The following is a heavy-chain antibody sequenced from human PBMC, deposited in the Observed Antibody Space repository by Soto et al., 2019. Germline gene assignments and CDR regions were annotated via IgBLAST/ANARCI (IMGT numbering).Heavy chain of an antibody. J-gene: IGHJ6*03. V-gene: IGHV3-30*18. D-gene: IGHD2-2*01. Sequence: GGSLRLSCAASGFTFSSYGMHWVRQAPGKGLEWVAVISYDGSNKYYADSVKGRFTISRDNSKNTLYLQMNSLRAEDTAVYYCAKPLTSSGRSYYYYYYMDVWGKGTTVTVSS. CDR1: GFTFSSYG. CDR3: AKPLTSSGRSYYYYYYMDV. CDR2: ISYDGSNK.